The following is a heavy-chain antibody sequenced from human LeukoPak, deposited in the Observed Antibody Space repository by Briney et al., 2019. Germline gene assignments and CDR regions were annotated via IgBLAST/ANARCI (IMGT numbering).Heavy chain of an antibody. CDR2: ISGSGGST. D-gene: IGHD3-10*01. CDR3: AKGYYGSGSYGYYFDY. Sequence: PGGSLRLSCAASGFTFSSYAMSWVRQAPGKGLEWVSAISGSGGSTYYADSVKGRFTISRDNSKNTLYLQMNSLRAEDTAVYYCAKGYYGSGSYGYYFDYWGQGTLVTVSS. V-gene: IGHV3-23*01. CDR1: GFTFSSYA. J-gene: IGHJ4*02.